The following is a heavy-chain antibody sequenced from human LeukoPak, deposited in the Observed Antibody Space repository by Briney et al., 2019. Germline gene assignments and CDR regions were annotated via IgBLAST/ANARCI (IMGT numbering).Heavy chain of an antibody. Sequence: PGESLKISCKGSGYNFTNYWIGWVRQMPGKGLEWMGIIYPGDSDTRYSPSFQGQVTISADKSISTAYLQWSSLKASDTAMYYCARHSPHYYDSSGLVGGDAFDIWGQGTMVTVSS. CDR3: ARHSPHYYDSSGLVGGDAFDI. V-gene: IGHV5-51*01. J-gene: IGHJ3*02. CDR2: IYPGDSDT. CDR1: GYNFTNYW. D-gene: IGHD3-22*01.